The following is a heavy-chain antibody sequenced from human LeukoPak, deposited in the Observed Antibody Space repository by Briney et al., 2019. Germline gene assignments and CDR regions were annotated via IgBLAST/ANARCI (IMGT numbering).Heavy chain of an antibody. V-gene: IGHV1-2*06. D-gene: IGHD4-17*01. J-gene: IGHJ3*02. CDR1: GYTFTGYY. Sequence: GTSVKVSCKASGYTFTGYYMHWVRQAPGQGPEWMGRINPNSGGTNYAQKFQGRVTMTRDTSISTAYMELSRLRSDDTAVYYCARDCDDYGDRWESDAFDIWGQGTMVTVSS. CDR3: ARDCDDYGDRWESDAFDI. CDR2: INPNSGGT.